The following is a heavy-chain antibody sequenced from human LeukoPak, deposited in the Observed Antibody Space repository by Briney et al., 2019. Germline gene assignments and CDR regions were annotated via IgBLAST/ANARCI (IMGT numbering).Heavy chain of an antibody. Sequence: GGSLRLACAVSGFTFSNAWMSWVRQAPGKGLEWVGRIKSKTDGETTDYAAPVKGRFTISRDDSKNTLYLQMNSLKIEDTAVYYCTTVRSTYYDFWSGPLWGQGSLVTVSS. J-gene: IGHJ4*02. CDR2: IKSKTDGETT. V-gene: IGHV3-15*01. CDR3: TTVRSTYYDFWSGPL. D-gene: IGHD3-3*01. CDR1: GFTFSNAW.